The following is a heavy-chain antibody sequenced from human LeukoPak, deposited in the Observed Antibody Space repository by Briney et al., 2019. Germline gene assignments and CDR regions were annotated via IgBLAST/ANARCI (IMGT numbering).Heavy chain of an antibody. J-gene: IGHJ6*03. CDR2: ISYDGSNK. D-gene: IGHD3-3*01. CDR3: ARVLDRDDFWSEVYYYYMDV. CDR1: GFTFSSYG. Sequence: GGSLRLSCAASGFTFSSYGMHWVRQAPGKGLEWVAVISYDGSNKYYADSVKGRFTISRDNSKNTLYLQMNSLRAEDTAVYYCARVLDRDDFWSEVYYYYMDVWGKGTTVTVSS. V-gene: IGHV3-30*03.